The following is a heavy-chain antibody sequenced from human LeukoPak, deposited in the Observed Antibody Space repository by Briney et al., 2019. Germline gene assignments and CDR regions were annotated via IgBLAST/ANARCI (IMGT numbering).Heavy chain of an antibody. Sequence: SETLSLTCTVSGYSISSGYYWGWIRQPPGKGLEWIGTFYHSGSTYYKSPLRSRVTRSVDTSKNQFSLKLSSVTAADTAFYYCVRGGELRYFDSWGQGALVTVSS. CDR1: GYSISSGYY. J-gene: IGHJ4*02. CDR3: VRGGELRYFDS. V-gene: IGHV4-38-2*02. CDR2: FYHSGST. D-gene: IGHD1-26*01.